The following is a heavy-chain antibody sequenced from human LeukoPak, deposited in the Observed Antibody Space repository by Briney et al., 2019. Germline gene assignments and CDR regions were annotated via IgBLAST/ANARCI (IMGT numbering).Heavy chain of an antibody. CDR3: ARDFRLQDNWFDP. CDR2: INPNSGGT. V-gene: IGHV1-2*02. CDR1: GYTFTSYG. J-gene: IGHJ5*02. Sequence: GASVKVSCKASGYTFTSYGISWVRQAPGQGLEWMGWINPNSGGTNYAQKFQGRVTMTRDTSISTAYMELSRLRSDDTAVYYCARDFRLQDNWFDPWGQGTLVTVSS.